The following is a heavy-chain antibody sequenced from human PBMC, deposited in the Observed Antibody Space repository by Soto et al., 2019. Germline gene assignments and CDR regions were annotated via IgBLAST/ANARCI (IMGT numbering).Heavy chain of an antibody. Sequence: SSETLSLTCTVSGGSISSYYWSWIRQPAGKGLEWIGRIYTSGSTNYNPSLKSRVTMSVDTSKNQFSLKLSSVTAADTAVYYCARDRGSSWYILFDPWGQGTLVTVSS. V-gene: IGHV4-4*07. J-gene: IGHJ5*02. CDR2: IYTSGST. CDR3: ARDRGSSWYILFDP. CDR1: GGSISSYY. D-gene: IGHD6-13*01.